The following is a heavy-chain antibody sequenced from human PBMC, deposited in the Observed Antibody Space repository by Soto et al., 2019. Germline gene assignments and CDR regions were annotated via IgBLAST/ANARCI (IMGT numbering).Heavy chain of an antibody. J-gene: IGHJ6*02. D-gene: IGHD3-22*01. CDR2: IYYTGST. CDR3: ARVFKTMSFYYGMDV. CDR1: GGSINSGGYY. Sequence: QVQLQESSPGLVKPSQTLSLICTVSGGSINSGGYYWSWIRQLPGKGLEWIGYIYYTGSTYYNPSLKSRITISVDTSANQFSLKLSSVTAADTAIYFCARVFKTMSFYYGMDVWGQGTAVAVSS. V-gene: IGHV4-31*03.